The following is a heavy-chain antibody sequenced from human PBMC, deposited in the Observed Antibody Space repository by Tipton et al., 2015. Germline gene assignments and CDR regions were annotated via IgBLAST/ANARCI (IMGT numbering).Heavy chain of an antibody. Sequence: TLSLTCTVSGGSVSSGSYYWSWIRQPPGKGLEWIGYISFSDTTHYNPSLKSRITISLNTSKNQFSLKMSSVTAADTAMYYCVRARGRHGGLFDSWGQGTLVIVSS. CDR1: GGSVSSGSYY. CDR2: ISFSDTT. J-gene: IGHJ4*02. D-gene: IGHD4-23*01. CDR3: VRARGRHGGLFDS. V-gene: IGHV4-61*01.